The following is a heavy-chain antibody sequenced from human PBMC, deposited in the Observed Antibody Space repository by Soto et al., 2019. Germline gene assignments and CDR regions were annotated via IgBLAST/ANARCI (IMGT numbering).Heavy chain of an antibody. D-gene: IGHD2-8*01. Sequence: QVQLQQWGAGLLKPSETLSLTCAVYGGSFSGYYWSWIRQPPGKGLEWIGEITHSGGTNYNPSLNSRVTIAVVTSKSQFSLKLSSVPAADTAVYYCARDVMANHRYHWYFDLWGRGTLVTVSS. CDR2: ITHSGGT. CDR1: GGSFSGYY. V-gene: IGHV4-34*01. CDR3: ARDVMANHRYHWYFDL. J-gene: IGHJ2*01.